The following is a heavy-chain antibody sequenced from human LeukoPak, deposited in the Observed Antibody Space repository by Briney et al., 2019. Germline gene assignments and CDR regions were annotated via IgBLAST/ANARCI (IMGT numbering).Heavy chain of an antibody. V-gene: IGHV1-69*04. CDR1: GYTFTSYG. CDR2: IIPILGIA. Sequence: SVKVSCKASGYTFTSYGISWVRQAPGQGLEWMGRIIPILGIANYAQKFQGRVTITVDKSTSTAYMELSSLRSEDTAVYYCASLPAAIRYYYYGMDVWGQGTTVTVSS. J-gene: IGHJ6*02. D-gene: IGHD2-2*01. CDR3: ASLPAAIRYYYYGMDV.